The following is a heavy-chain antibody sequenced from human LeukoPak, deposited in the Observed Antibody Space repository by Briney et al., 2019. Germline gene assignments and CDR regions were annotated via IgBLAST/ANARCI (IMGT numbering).Heavy chain of an antibody. V-gene: IGHV3-11*04. J-gene: IGHJ4*02. Sequence: GGSLRLSCAASGFTFSDYYMSWIRQAPGKGLEWVSYISTSGRTIYYADSVKGRFTISRDNAKNSLFLQMNSLRAEDTAVYYCARVLGGSGSYSYSDYWGQGTLVTVSS. CDR3: ARVLGGSGSYSYSDY. CDR1: GFTFSDYY. CDR2: ISTSGRTI. D-gene: IGHD3-10*01.